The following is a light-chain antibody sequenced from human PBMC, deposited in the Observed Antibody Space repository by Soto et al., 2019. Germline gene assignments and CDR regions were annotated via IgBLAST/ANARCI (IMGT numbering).Light chain of an antibody. J-gene: IGKJ5*01. CDR1: QSVSSSY. Sequence: IVFAQAPGTLSFSPGERATPSCRARQSVSSSYLAWYQQKPGQAPRLLIYGASSRATGIPDRFSGSGSGTDFTLTISRLEPEDFAVYYCQQYNNWPAITFGQGTRLEIK. CDR3: QQYNNWPAIT. CDR2: GAS. V-gene: IGKV3-20*01.